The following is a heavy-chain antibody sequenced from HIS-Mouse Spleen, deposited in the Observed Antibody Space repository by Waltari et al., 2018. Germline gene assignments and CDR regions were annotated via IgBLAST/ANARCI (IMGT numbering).Heavy chain of an antibody. CDR3: ARALEYSSSWYYYYYGMDV. CDR2: IHHSGST. D-gene: IGHD6-13*01. Sequence: QVQLQESGPGLVKPSETLSLTCTVSGYSISSGYYWGWIRQPPGKGLEWIGSIHHSGSTYDNPSLTSRVTISVDTSKSQFSLKLSSVTAADTAVYYCARALEYSSSWYYYYYGMDVWGQGTTVTVSS. CDR1: GYSISSGYY. J-gene: IGHJ6*02. V-gene: IGHV4-38-2*02.